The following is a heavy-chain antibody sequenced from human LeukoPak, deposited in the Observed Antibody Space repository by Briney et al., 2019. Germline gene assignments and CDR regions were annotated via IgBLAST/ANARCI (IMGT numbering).Heavy chain of an antibody. V-gene: IGHV4-34*01. CDR1: GGSFSGYY. J-gene: IGHJ5*02. D-gene: IGHD2-8*01. Sequence: SETLSLTCAVYGGSFSGYYWSWIRQPPGKGLEWIGEINHTGTTKNNPSLKSRVTISADTSKNQLSLKLSSVTAADTAVYYCARGVVEDIVLMVYAQYNWFDPWGQGTLVTVSS. CDR3: ARGVVEDIVLMVYAQYNWFDP. CDR2: INHTGTT.